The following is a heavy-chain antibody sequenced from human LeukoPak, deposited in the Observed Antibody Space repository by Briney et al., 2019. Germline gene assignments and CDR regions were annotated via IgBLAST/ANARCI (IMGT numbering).Heavy chain of an antibody. CDR1: GGSISSSSYY. D-gene: IGHD5-18*01. CDR2: IYYSGST. V-gene: IGHV4-39*07. J-gene: IGHJ6*02. CDR3: AKLYSYGLGRPIYGMDV. Sequence: PSETLSLTCTVSGGSISSSSYYWGWIRQPPGKGLEWIGSIYYSGSTYYNPSLKSRVTISVDTSKNQFSLKLSSVTAADTAVYYCAKLYSYGLGRPIYGMDVWGQGTTVTVSS.